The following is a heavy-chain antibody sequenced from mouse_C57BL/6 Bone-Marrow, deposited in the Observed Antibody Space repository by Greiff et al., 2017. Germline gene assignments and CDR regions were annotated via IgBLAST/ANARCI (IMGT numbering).Heavy chain of an antibody. Sequence: EVMLVESGGGLVKPGGSLKLSCAASGFTFSSYAMSWVRQTPEKRLEWVATISDGGSYTYYPDNVKGRFTISRDTAKNNLYLQQSHLKSEDTAMYYCARDADYDFDYWGQGTTLTVSS. D-gene: IGHD2-4*01. J-gene: IGHJ2*01. CDR1: GFTFSSYA. CDR3: ARDADYDFDY. V-gene: IGHV5-4*01. CDR2: ISDGGSYT.